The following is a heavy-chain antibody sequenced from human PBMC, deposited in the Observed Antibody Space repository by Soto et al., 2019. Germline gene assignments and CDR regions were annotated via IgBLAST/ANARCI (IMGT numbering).Heavy chain of an antibody. V-gene: IGHV1-18*01. J-gene: IGHJ4*02. CDR1: GYTFTSYG. Sequence: QVHLVQSGAEVKKPGASVKVSCKASGYTFTSYGITWVRQAPGQGLEWMGWISAHNGNTDYAQKLQGRVIVTRDTSTSTAYMELRSLRSDDTAVHYCARGRYREFWGQGALVTVSS. CDR3: ARGRYREF. CDR2: ISAHNGNT. D-gene: IGHD3-16*02.